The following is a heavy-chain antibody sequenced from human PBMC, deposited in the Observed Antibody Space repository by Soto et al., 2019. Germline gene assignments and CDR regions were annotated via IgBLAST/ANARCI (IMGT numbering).Heavy chain of an antibody. Sequence: QVQLQQWGAGLLKPSETLSLTCAVYGGSFSGYYWTWIRQPPGTGLEWIGEINHSGSTNYNPSLTSRCTISVDTSKTRFCRKLTSVNAADGAVFYCAAGNSTGPFDYWGQGNLVPVSS. CDR1: GGSFSGYY. V-gene: IGHV4-34*01. CDR3: AAGNSTGPFDY. CDR2: INHSGST. J-gene: IGHJ4*02. D-gene: IGHD2-8*02.